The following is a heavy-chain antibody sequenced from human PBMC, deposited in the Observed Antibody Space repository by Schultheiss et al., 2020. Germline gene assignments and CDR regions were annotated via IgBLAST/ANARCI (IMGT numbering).Heavy chain of an antibody. D-gene: IGHD3-10*01. Sequence: SQTLSLTCTVSGGSISSYYWSWIRQPPGKGLEWIGYIYYSGSTYYNPSLKSRVTISVDTSKNQFSLKLSSVTAADTAVYYCARGYYYGSGSYYNVGMDVWGQGTTVTVSS. J-gene: IGHJ6*02. CDR2: IYYSGST. CDR1: GGSISSYY. CDR3: ARGYYYGSGSYYNVGMDV. V-gene: IGHV4-59*01.